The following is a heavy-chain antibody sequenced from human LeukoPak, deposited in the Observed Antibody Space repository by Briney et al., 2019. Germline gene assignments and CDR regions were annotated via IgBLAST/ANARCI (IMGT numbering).Heavy chain of an antibody. V-gene: IGHV3-30-3*01. D-gene: IGHD2-2*01. CDR1: GFTFSSYD. CDR3: ARVRAGYCTSTSCYTGMDV. CDR2: ISYDGSNK. J-gene: IGHJ6*02. Sequence: PGGSLRLSCAASGFTFSSYDMHWVRQAPGKGLEWVAVISYDGSNKYYADSVRGRFTISRDNSKFTLYMQMNSLRAEDTAVYYCARVRAGYCTSTSCYTGMDVWGQGTTVTVSS.